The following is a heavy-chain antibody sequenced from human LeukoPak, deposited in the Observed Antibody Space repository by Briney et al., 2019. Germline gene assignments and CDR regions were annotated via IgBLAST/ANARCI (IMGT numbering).Heavy chain of an antibody. CDR1: GFTFSSYA. V-gene: IGHV3-23*01. CDR2: ISGSGGST. J-gene: IGHJ6*02. CDR3: ARDIEWFGESYPSDV. D-gene: IGHD3-10*01. Sequence: GGSLRLSCAASGFTFSSYAMSWVRQAPGKGVEWVSAISGSGGSTYYADSVKGRFTISRDNSKNTLYLQMNSLRAEDTAVYYCARDIEWFGESYPSDVWGQGTTVTVSS.